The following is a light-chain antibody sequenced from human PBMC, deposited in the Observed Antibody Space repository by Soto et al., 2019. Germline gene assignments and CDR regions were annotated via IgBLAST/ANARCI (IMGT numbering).Light chain of an antibody. CDR1: SSDVGSYNL. CDR3: CSYAGSSTFFVV. J-gene: IGLJ2*01. V-gene: IGLV2-23*03. CDR2: EGS. Sequence: QSVLTQPASVSGSPGQSITISCTGTSSDVGSYNLVSWYQQHPGKAPQLMIYEGSNRPSGVSNRFSGSKSGNTASLTISGLQAEDEADYYCCSYAGSSTFFVVFGGGTKLTVL.